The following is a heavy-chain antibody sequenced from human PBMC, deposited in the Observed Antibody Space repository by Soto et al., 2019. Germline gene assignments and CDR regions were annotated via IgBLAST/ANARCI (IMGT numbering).Heavy chain of an antibody. Sequence: GGSLRLSCAASGFTFSSYAMSWVRQAPGKGLEWVSAISGSGGSTYYADSVKGRFTISRDNSKNTLHLQMNSLRAEDTAVYYCAKQLPYYYDSSGPYGMDVWGQGTTVTVSS. CDR3: AKQLPYYYDSSGPYGMDV. V-gene: IGHV3-23*01. D-gene: IGHD3-22*01. CDR1: GFTFSSYA. J-gene: IGHJ6*02. CDR2: ISGSGGST.